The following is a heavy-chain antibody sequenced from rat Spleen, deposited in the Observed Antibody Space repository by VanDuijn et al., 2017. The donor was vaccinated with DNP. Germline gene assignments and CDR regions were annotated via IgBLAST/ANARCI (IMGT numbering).Heavy chain of an antibody. CDR3: VRPDVYYGLEDWSAN. V-gene: IGHV5-7*01. J-gene: IGHJ3*01. CDR2: ISYNGGTP. D-gene: IGHD1-6*01. Sequence: EVLLVESDGGLVQPGRSLKLSCAVSGFTFNDYYMAWVRQAPAKGLEWVATISYNGGTPYYRDSVKGRFTISRDNAKSTLYLQMNSLRSEDTAIYYCVRPDVYYGLEDWSANWGQGTLVTVSS. CDR1: GFTFNDYY.